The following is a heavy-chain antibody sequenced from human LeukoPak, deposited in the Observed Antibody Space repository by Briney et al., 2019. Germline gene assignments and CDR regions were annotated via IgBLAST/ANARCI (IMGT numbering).Heavy chain of an antibody. CDR2: IRYDGSNK. CDR1: GFTFSSYG. D-gene: IGHD6-19*01. CDR3: AKDTRSRGSSGWYYGYFDY. J-gene: IGHJ4*02. Sequence: PGGSLRLSCAASGFTFSSYGMHWFRQAPGKGLEWVAFIRYDGSNKYYADSVKGRFTISRDNSKNTLYLQMNSLRAEDTAVYYCAKDTRSRGSSGWYYGYFDYWGQGTLVTVSS. V-gene: IGHV3-30*02.